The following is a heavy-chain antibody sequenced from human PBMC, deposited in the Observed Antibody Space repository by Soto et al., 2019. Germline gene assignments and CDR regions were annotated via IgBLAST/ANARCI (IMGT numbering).Heavy chain of an antibody. CDR3: SRDVGDSGSHWCDP. J-gene: IGHJ5*02. CDR2: INPSGSST. V-gene: IGHV1-46*01. Sequence: QVQLVQSGAEVKKPGASVKVSCKASGYIFSNYYIHWVRQAPGQGLEWMGIINPSGSSTRYAQKFQGRVTMITDTSTNTVYMELSSLRFYATAVYYCSRDVGDSGSHWCDPWSQGSLVTVPS. CDR1: GYIFSNYY. D-gene: IGHD1-26*01.